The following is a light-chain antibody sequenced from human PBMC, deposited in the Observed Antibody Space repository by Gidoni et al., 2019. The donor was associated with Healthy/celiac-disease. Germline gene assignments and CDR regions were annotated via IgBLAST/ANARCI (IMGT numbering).Light chain of an antibody. J-gene: IGKJ1*01. V-gene: IGKV2-28*01. CDR2: LGS. CDR1: QSLLHSNGYNY. Sequence: IVMTQSPLSLPVTPGEPASISCRSSQSLLHSNGYNYLDWYLQKPGQSPQLLIYLGSNRASGVPDRFSGGGSGTDFTLKISRVEAEDVGVYYCMQALQSWTFGQGTKVEIK. CDR3: MQALQSWT.